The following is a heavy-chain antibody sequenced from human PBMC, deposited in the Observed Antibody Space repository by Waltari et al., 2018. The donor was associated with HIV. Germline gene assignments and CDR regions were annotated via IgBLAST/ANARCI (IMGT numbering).Heavy chain of an antibody. CDR3: AKDLTYSNYEGFDY. J-gene: IGHJ4*02. Sequence: EVQLVESGGGLVQPGRSLRLSCAASGFIFDDYGMHWFRQAPGKGLEWVSGISWDSGSIGYADSVKGRFTISRDNAKNSLYLQMNSLRPEDTALYYCAKDLTYSNYEGFDYWGQGTLVTVSS. CDR2: ISWDSGSI. D-gene: IGHD4-4*01. CDR1: GFIFDDYG. V-gene: IGHV3-9*01.